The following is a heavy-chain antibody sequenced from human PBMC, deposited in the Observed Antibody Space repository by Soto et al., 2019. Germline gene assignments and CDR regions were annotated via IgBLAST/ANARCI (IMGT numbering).Heavy chain of an antibody. V-gene: IGHV1-69*12. CDR3: ARDSDSSGWYYFDY. J-gene: IGHJ4*02. D-gene: IGHD6-19*01. CDR2: IIPIFGTA. Sequence: QVQLVQSGAEVKKPGSSVKVSCKASGGTFSSYAISWVRQAPGQGPEWMGGIIPIFGTANYAQKFQGRVTITADESTSTAYMELSSLRSEDTAVYYCARDSDSSGWYYFDYWGQGTLVTVSS. CDR1: GGTFSSYA.